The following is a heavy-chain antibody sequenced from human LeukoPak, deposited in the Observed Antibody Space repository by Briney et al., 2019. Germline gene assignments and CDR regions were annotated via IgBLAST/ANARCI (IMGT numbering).Heavy chain of an antibody. CDR3: ARDHGHSGSFDI. V-gene: IGHV1-46*01. D-gene: IGHD5-12*01. Sequence: ASVRVSCKASGYTFTSYYMHWVRQAPGQGLEWMGIINPSGGSTSYAQKFQGRVTMTRDMSTSTVYMELSSLRSEDTAVYYCARDHGHSGSFDIWGQGTTVTVSS. J-gene: IGHJ3*02. CDR1: GYTFTSYY. CDR2: INPSGGST.